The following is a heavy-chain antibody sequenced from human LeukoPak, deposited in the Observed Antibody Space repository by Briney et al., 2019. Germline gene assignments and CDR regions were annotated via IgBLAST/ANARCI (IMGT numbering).Heavy chain of an antibody. J-gene: IGHJ4*02. V-gene: IGHV3-23*01. CDR2: ITTGDGNT. CDR1: GFTFSSYT. D-gene: IGHD7-27*01. Sequence: GGSLRLSCTASGFTFSSYTMTWVRQAPGKGLKWVSPITTGDGNTYYADSVKDRFTVSRDDSKNTLYLRMNSLRAEDTAVYYCAKDGGLWVSAHWGDSWGRGTFVTVSS. CDR3: AKDGGLWVSAHWGDS.